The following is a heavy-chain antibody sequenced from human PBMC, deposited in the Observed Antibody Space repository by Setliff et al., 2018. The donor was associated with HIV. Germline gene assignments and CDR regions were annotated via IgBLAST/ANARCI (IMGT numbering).Heavy chain of an antibody. CDR3: AKHDFGEGSCFDP. J-gene: IGHJ5*02. Sequence: PSETLSLTCTVSGQFISDGYYWGWIRQPPGKGLEWIGSDYHSGKTYYNPSLKSRVTMSADTSKNQISLMLRSMTAADTAVYYCAKHDFGEGSCFDPWGQGSLVTVS. CDR2: DYHSGKT. V-gene: IGHV4-38-2*02. D-gene: IGHD3-16*01. CDR1: GQFISDGYY.